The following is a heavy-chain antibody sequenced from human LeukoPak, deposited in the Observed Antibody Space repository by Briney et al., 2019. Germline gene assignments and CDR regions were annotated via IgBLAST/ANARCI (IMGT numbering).Heavy chain of an antibody. CDR2: INHSGST. CDR3: ATLQDYWLDV. J-gene: IGHJ6*04. CDR1: GFTFSSYG. Sequence: LRLSCAASGFTFSSYGMRWVRQPPGKGLEWIGEINHSGSTTYNPSLKSRVTISGDASKNQFTLNLSSVTAADTAVFYCATLQDYWLDVWGNGTTVTVSS. V-gene: IGHV4-34*08. D-gene: IGHD2-8*02.